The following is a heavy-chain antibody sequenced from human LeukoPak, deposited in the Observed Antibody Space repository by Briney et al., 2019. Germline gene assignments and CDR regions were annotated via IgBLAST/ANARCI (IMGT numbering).Heavy chain of an antibody. J-gene: IGHJ6*03. CDR2: IRYDGNNK. CDR1: GFTFSSYG. CDR3: AKDEGYCSSTSCSSYYYYYYMDV. V-gene: IGHV3-30*02. Sequence: GGSLRLSCAASGFTFSSYGMHWVRQAPGKGLEWVAFIRYDGNNKYYADSVKGRFTISRDNSKNTLYLQMNSLRAEDTAVYYCAKDEGYCSSTSCSSYYYYYYMDVWGKGTTVTVSS. D-gene: IGHD2-2*01.